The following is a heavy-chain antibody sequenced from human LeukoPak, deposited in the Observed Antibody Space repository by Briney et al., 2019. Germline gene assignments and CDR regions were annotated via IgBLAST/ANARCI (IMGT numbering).Heavy chain of an antibody. V-gene: IGHV1-18*01. CDR2: ISVYNGNT. CDR3: AKQGRYYYYYMDV. CDR1: GYTFTSYG. D-gene: IGHD1/OR15-1a*01. Sequence: GASVKVSCKASGYTFTSYGISWVRQAPGQGLEWMGWISVYNGNTNYAQKLQGRVTMTTDTSTSTAYMELRSLRSDNTAVYDCAKQGRYYYYYMDVWGKGTTVTVSS. J-gene: IGHJ6*03.